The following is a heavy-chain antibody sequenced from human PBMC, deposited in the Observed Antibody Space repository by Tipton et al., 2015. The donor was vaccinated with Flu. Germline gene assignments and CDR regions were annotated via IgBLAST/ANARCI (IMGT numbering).Heavy chain of an antibody. J-gene: IGHJ4*02. D-gene: IGHD3-10*01. CDR3: ARGGDWFREIDY. V-gene: IGHV4-59*01. CDR2: IYYSGST. CDR1: GGSISSYY. Sequence: LRLSCTVSGGSISSYYWSWIRQPPGKGLEWIGYIYYSGSTNYNPSLKSRVTISVDTSKNQFSLKLSSVTAADTAVYYCARGGDWFREIDYWGQGTLVTVSS.